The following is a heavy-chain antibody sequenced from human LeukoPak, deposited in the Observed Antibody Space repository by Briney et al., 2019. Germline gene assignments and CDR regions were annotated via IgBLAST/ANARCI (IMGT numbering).Heavy chain of an antibody. J-gene: IGHJ4*02. Sequence: ASVKVSCKASGGTFSSYAISWVRQAPGQGLEWMGRIIPILGIANYAQKFQGRVTMTRDTSTSTVYMELSSLRSEDTAVYYCAREYYDYVWGSYRPGPFDYWGQGTLVTVSS. CDR2: IIPILGIA. D-gene: IGHD3-16*02. V-gene: IGHV1-69*04. CDR1: GGTFSSYA. CDR3: AREYYDYVWGSYRPGPFDY.